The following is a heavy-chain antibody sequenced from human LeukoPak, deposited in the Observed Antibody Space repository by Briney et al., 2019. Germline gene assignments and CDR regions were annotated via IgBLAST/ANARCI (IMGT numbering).Heavy chain of an antibody. Sequence: SETLSLTCAVYGGSFSGYYWSWIRQPPGKGLERIGEINHSGSTNYNPSLKSRVTISVDRSKNQFSLELSSVTAADTAVYYCARAAEYSDSSGHYSVGLFDIWGQGTMVIVSS. D-gene: IGHD3-22*01. CDR3: ARAAEYSDSSGHYSVGLFDI. J-gene: IGHJ3*02. V-gene: IGHV4-34*01. CDR1: GGSFSGYY. CDR2: INHSGST.